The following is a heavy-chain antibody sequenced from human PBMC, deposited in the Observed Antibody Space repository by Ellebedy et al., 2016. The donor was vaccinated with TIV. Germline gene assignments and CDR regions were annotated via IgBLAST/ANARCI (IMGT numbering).Heavy chain of an antibody. CDR2: IYHSGTT. CDR1: GYSISSGYF. Sequence: MPSETLSLTCTVSGYSISSGYFWGWIRQPPGKGLEWIGSIYHSGTTYYNPSLESRVTISVDTSKNQVSLKLTSVTAADTAVYYCAREGTDGYNYFDYWGRGTLVTVSS. D-gene: IGHD5-24*01. V-gene: IGHV4-38-2*02. J-gene: IGHJ4*02. CDR3: AREGTDGYNYFDY.